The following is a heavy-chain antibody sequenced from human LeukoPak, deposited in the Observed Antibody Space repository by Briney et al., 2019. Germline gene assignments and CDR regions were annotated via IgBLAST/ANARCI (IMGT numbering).Heavy chain of an antibody. J-gene: IGHJ3*01. D-gene: IGHD1-26*01. CDR2: IRSRADSYAT. CDR3: TARGAPTGDTFDV. Sequence: GRSLRLSCAASGFTFSGSAVHWVRQASGKGLEWVGRIRSRADSYATAYAASVKGRFTVSRDDSKNTAYLQMNSLKTEDTAVYYCTARGAPTGDTFDVWGQGTMVTVSS. CDR1: GFTFSGSA. V-gene: IGHV3-73*01.